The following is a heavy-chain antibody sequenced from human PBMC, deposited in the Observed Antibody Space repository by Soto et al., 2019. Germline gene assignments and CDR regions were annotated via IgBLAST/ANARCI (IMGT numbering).Heavy chain of an antibody. V-gene: IGHV3-66*01. CDR1: GFTVSSKD. Sequence: GGSLRLSCAAAGFTVSSKDMSWVRQAPGKGLEWVSLIQSGGPTYYADSVKGRFTISRDTSENTLHLQMDSLRAADTAVYYCARTHYSMDVWDKGTTVTVSS. J-gene: IGHJ6*03. CDR2: IQSGGPT. CDR3: ARTHYSMDV.